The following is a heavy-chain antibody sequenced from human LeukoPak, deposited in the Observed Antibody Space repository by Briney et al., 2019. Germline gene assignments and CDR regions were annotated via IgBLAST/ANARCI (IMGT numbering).Heavy chain of an antibody. D-gene: IGHD6-19*01. CDR2: IKQDGSEK. Sequence: GGSLRLSCAASGSTFSSYWMSWVRQAPGKGLEWVANIKQDGSEKYYVDSVKGRFTISRDNAKTSLYLQMNSLRAEDTAVYYCARDWGSSGCFDYWGQGTLVTVSS. CDR1: GSTFSSYW. J-gene: IGHJ4*02. CDR3: ARDWGSSGCFDY. V-gene: IGHV3-7*01.